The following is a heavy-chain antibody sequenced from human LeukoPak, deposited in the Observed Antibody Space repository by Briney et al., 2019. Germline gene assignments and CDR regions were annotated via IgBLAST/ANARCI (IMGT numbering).Heavy chain of an antibody. J-gene: IGHJ4*02. CDR3: ARESAYCSRTSCHFDY. CDR1: GFTFSSYG. V-gene: IGHV3-33*01. CDR2: IWYDGSNK. Sequence: PGRSLRLSCAASGFTFSSYGMHWVRQAPGKGLEWVAVIWYDGSNKYYAESVKGRFTISRDNSKNTLYPQMNSLRAEDTAVYYCARESAYCSRTSCHFDYWGQGTLVTVSS. D-gene: IGHD2-2*01.